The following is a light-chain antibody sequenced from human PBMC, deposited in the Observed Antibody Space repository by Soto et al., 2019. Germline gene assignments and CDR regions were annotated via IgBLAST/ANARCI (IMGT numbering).Light chain of an antibody. J-gene: IGLJ1*01. V-gene: IGLV2-14*01. CDR2: DVS. Sequence: QSALTQPASVSGSPGQSITISCTGTSSDVGGYNYVSWYQQHPGKAPKLMIYDVSNQPSGVSNRFSGSKSGNTASLTISGLQAEDEADYYCSSYTSSSNVFGTGTKLTVL. CDR1: SSDVGGYNY. CDR3: SSYTSSSNV.